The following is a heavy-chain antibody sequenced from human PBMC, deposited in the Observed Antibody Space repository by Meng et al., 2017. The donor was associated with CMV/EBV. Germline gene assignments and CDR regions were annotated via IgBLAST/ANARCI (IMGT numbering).Heavy chain of an antibody. CDR1: GFTFSSYW. CDR2: IKQDGSEK. Sequence: GESLKISCAASGFTFSSYWMSWVRQAPGKGLEWVANIKQDGSEKYYVDSVKGRFTISRDNAKNSLYLQMNSLRAEDTAVYYCARAGGLEFDYWGQGTLVTVSS. V-gene: IGHV3-7*01. CDR3: ARAGGLEFDY. D-gene: IGHD3/OR15-3a*01. J-gene: IGHJ4*02.